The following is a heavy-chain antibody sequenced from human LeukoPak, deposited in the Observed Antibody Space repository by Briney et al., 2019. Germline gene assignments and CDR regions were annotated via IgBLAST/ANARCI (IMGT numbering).Heavy chain of an antibody. J-gene: IGHJ6*02. CDR2: IWYDGSNK. V-gene: IGHV3-33*01. Sequence: PGGSLRLSCAASGFTFSSYGMHWVRQAPGKGLEWVAVIWYDGSNKYYADSVKGRFTISRDNSKNTLYLQMNSLRAEDTAVYYCARRGRDIVVVPAAGLTRRSYYYYGMDVWGQGTTVTVSS. CDR3: ARRGRDIVVVPAAGLTRRSYYYYGMDV. D-gene: IGHD2-2*01. CDR1: GFTFSSYG.